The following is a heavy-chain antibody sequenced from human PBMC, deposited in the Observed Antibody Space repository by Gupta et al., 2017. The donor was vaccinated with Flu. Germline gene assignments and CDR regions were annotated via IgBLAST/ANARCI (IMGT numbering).Heavy chain of an antibody. J-gene: IGHJ6*02. CDR1: GGSISSGSYY. CDR3: ARSAARSGYYGMDV. D-gene: IGHD6-6*01. Sequence: QVQLQESGPGLVKPSQTLSLTCTVSGGSISSGSYYWSWIRQPAGKGLEWIGRIYTSGSTNYNPSLKSRVTISVDTSKNQFSLKLSSVTAADTAVYYCARSAARSGYYGMDVWGQGTTVTVSS. CDR2: IYTSGST. V-gene: IGHV4-61*02.